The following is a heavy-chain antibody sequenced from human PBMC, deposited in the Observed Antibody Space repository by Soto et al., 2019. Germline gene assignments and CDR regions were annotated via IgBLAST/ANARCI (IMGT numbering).Heavy chain of an antibody. CDR1: GGSISSGGYY. CDR2: IYYSGST. D-gene: IGHD2-15*01. Sequence: PSETLSLTCTVSGGSISSGGYYWSWIRQHPGKGLEWIGYIYYSGSTYYNPSLKSRVTISVDTSKNQFSLKLSSVTAADTAVYYCARDVVGYCSGGSCYYFDYWGQGTLVTVSS. CDR3: ARDVVGYCSGGSCYYFDY. V-gene: IGHV4-31*03. J-gene: IGHJ4*02.